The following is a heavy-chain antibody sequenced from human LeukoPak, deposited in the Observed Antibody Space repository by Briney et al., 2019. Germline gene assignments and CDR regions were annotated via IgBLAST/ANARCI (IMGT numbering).Heavy chain of an antibody. D-gene: IGHD3-9*01. CDR2: IYYSGST. CDR3: ARLTGYSSESWFDP. V-gene: IGHV4-59*01. Sequence: QTSETLSLTCTVSGGSINSYYWSWIRQPPGKGLEWIGYIYYSGSTNYNPSLKSRVTISVHTSKNQFSLKLSSVTAADTAVYYCARLTGYSSESWFDPWGQGTLVTVSS. J-gene: IGHJ5*02. CDR1: GGSINSYY.